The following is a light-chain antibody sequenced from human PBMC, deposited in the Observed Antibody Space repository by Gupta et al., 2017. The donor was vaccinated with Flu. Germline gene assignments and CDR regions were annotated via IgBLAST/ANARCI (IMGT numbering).Light chain of an antibody. Sequence: ALTQPPSASGSPAQPATLSCTGTSSDVGGYNYVSWYQQHPGKAPKLMIYEVSKRPSGVPDRFSGSKSGNTASLTVSGLQADDEADYYCSSYGGSNNLVFGGGTKLTVL. V-gene: IGLV2-8*01. CDR3: SSYGGSNNLV. J-gene: IGLJ3*02. CDR2: EVS. CDR1: SSDVGGYNY.